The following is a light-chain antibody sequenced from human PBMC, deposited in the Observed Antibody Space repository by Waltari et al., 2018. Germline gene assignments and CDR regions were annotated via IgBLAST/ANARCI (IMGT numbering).Light chain of an antibody. Sequence: EIVMTQSPATLSVSPGESATLSCRASQSVRSNLAWYQQRLGQAPRLLIYGASTRATGVPARFSGSGSGTEFTLTISSLQSEDFAVYYCQQYNNWTTFGQGTKVEIK. V-gene: IGKV3-15*01. CDR3: QQYNNWTT. CDR2: GAS. J-gene: IGKJ1*01. CDR1: QSVRSN.